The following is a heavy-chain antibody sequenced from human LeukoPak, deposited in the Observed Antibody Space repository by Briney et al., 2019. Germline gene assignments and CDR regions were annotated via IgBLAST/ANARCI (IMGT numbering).Heavy chain of an antibody. V-gene: IGHV3-21*01. D-gene: IGHD3-22*01. CDR3: ARDLWDSSGYGSFDI. J-gene: IGHJ3*02. CDR2: ISSTSSYI. Sequence: GGSLRLSCAASGFTFSTYSMNWVRQAPGRGLEWVSSISSTSSYIYYADSVKGRFTISRDNAKNSLYLQMNSLRAEDTAVYYCARDLWDSSGYGSFDIWGQGTMVTVSS. CDR1: GFTFSTYS.